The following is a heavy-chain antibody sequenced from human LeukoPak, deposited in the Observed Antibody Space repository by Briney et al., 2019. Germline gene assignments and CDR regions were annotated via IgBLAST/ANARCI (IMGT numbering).Heavy chain of an antibody. CDR1: GGSFSGYY. CDR3: ARACSGGSCFLDY. V-gene: IGHV4-34*01. D-gene: IGHD2-15*01. J-gene: IGHJ4*02. CDR2: INHSGST. Sequence: SETLSLTCAVYGGSFSGYYWSWIRQPPGKGLEWIGEINHSGSTNYNPSLKSRVTISVDTSKNQFSLKLSSVTAADTAVYYCARACSGGSCFLDYWGQGTLVTVSS.